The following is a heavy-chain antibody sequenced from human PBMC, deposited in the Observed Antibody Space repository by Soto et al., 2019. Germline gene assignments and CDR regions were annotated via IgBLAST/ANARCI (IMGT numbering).Heavy chain of an antibody. CDR1: GGSISSGGYY. J-gene: IGHJ6*02. D-gene: IGHD2-21*02. Sequence: QVQLQESGPGLVKPSQTLSLTCTVSGGSISSGGYYWTWIRQHPGKGLEWIGYIYYSGSTYYNPSLKSRVTRSVDTSKSQCSLKLSSVTAADTAGYYCARVCGGDCHYGMDVWGQGTTVTVSS. CDR2: IYYSGST. V-gene: IGHV4-31*03. CDR3: ARVCGGDCHYGMDV.